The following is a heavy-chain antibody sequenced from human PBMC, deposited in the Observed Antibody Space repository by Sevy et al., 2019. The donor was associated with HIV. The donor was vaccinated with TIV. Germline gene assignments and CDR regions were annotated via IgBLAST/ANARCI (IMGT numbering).Heavy chain of an antibody. J-gene: IGHJ4*01. CDR3: ARDVGGGYFDY. CDR2: IKPDGSES. D-gene: IGHD3-16*01. V-gene: IGHV3-7*03. Sequence: GGSLILSCVASGFTFNNFWMAWVRQAPGKGLEWFANIKPDGSESNHVGSVKGRFTISRDNAKNSLYLQMNSLIAEDTAVYYCARDVGGGYFDYWGQGTLVTVSS. CDR1: GFTFNNFW.